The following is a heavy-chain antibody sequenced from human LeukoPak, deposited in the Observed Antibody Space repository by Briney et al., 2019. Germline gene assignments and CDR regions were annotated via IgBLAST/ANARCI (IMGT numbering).Heavy chain of an antibody. J-gene: IGHJ5*02. CDR3: AKLIRDYDFWSGSYRAQWFDP. Sequence: GGSLRLSCAASRFTFSSYAMSWVRQAPGKGLEWVSTVSGSGDSTDYADSVKGRFTISRDNSKNTLYLQINSLRAEDTALYYCAKLIRDYDFWSGSYRAQWFDPWGQGTLVTVSS. CDR2: VSGSGDST. V-gene: IGHV3-23*01. D-gene: IGHD3-3*01. CDR1: RFTFSSYA.